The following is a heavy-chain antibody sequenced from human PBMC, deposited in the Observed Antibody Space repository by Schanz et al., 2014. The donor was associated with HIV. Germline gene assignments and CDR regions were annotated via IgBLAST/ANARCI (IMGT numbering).Heavy chain of an antibody. V-gene: IGHV1-8*02. CDR3: ARYPRLIEFGSPQGLDV. CDR2: MNPSTGNS. J-gene: IGHJ6*02. D-gene: IGHD6-6*01. CDR1: GYTFTGYY. Sequence: QVQLVQSGAEVKKPGASVKVSCKASGYTFTGYYMHWVRQAPGLGLEWMGWMNPSTGNSGYAQMFQVRVTMTRDTSISTAYLEVDSLKSEDTAVYYCARYPRLIEFGSPQGLDVWGQGTTVTVSS.